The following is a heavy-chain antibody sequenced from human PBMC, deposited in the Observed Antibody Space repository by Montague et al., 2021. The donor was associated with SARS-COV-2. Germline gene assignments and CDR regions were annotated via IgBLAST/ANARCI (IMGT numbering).Heavy chain of an antibody. Sequence: CAISGDSVSSNNAAWNWIRQSPSRGLEWLGRTYYRSKWYNDYAVSVKSRITIDADTSKNHFSLQLESMTPEDTAVYYCLQGYYFDSWGQGTLVTVSS. D-gene: IGHD5-24*01. V-gene: IGHV6-1*01. CDR3: LQGYYFDS. CDR1: GDSVSSNNAA. J-gene: IGHJ4*02. CDR2: TYYRSKWYN.